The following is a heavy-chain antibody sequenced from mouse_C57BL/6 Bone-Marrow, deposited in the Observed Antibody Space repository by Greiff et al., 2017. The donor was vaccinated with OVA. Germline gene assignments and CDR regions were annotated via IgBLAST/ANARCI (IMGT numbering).Heavy chain of an antibody. J-gene: IGHJ4*01. V-gene: IGHV5-4*01. Sequence: EVMLVESGGGLVKPGGSLKLSCAASGFTFSSYAMSWVRQTPEKRLEWVATISDGGSYTYYPDNVKGRFTISRDNAKNNLYLQMSHLKSEDTAMYYCARDTGYDYDDYAMDYWGQGTSVTVSS. CDR3: ARDTGYDYDDYAMDY. D-gene: IGHD2-4*01. CDR2: ISDGGSYT. CDR1: GFTFSSYA.